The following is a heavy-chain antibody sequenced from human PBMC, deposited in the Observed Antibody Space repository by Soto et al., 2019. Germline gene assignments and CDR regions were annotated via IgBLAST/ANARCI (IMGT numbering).Heavy chain of an antibody. CDR3: ARGRYGDY. V-gene: IGHV1-18*01. D-gene: IGHD1-1*01. CDR1: GYVFTTYG. Sequence: QVHLVQSGAEVKNPGASVKVSCKRSGYVFTTYGITWVRQAPGQGLEWMAWISAHNGNTNYAPNLQGRVTVTRDTSTSTAYIELRSLRSDDTAVYYCARGRYGDYWGQGALVTVSS. CDR2: ISAHNGNT. J-gene: IGHJ4*02.